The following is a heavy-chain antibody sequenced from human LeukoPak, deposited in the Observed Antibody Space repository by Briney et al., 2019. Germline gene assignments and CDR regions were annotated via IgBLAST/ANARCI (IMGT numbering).Heavy chain of an antibody. CDR2: FDPEDGET. Sequence: ASVKVSCKVSGYTLTELSMHWVRQAPGKGLEWMGGFDPEDGETIYAQKFQGRVTMTEDTSTDTAYMELSSLRSEDTAVYYCATAVRNYGLEGSLNFDYWGQGTLVTVSS. CDR1: GYTLTELS. CDR3: ATAVRNYGLEGSLNFDY. V-gene: IGHV1-24*01. J-gene: IGHJ4*02. D-gene: IGHD4-11*01.